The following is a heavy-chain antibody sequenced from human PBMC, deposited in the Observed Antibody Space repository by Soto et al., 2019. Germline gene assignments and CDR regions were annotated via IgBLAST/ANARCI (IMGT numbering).Heavy chain of an antibody. CDR2: ISWNSGSI. CDR3: AKDQYPNYGEGWFDP. D-gene: IGHD4-17*01. Sequence: VQLVESGGGLVQPGRSLRLSCAASGFTFDDYAMHWVRQAPGKGLEWVSGISWNSGSIGYADSVKGRFTISRDNAKNSLYLQMNSLRAEDTALYYCAKDQYPNYGEGWFDPWGQGTLVTVSS. J-gene: IGHJ5*02. CDR1: GFTFDDYA. V-gene: IGHV3-9*01.